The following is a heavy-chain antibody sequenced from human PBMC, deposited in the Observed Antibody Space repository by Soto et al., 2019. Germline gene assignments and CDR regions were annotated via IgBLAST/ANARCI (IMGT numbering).Heavy chain of an antibody. CDR2: IYYSGST. CDR3: ASFVGGKVVPAASPWDAFDI. V-gene: IGHV4-31*03. D-gene: IGHD2-2*01. J-gene: IGHJ3*02. CDR1: GGSISSGGYY. Sequence: SETLSLTSTVSGGSISSGGYYWSWIRLQPGKSLEWIGYIYYSGSTYYNPSLKSRVTISVDTSKNQFSLKLSSVTAADTAVYYCASFVGGKVVPAASPWDAFDIWGQGTMVTVSS.